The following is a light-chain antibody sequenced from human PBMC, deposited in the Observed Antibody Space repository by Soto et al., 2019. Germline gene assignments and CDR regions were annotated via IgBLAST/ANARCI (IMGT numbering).Light chain of an antibody. CDR2: EVS. CDR3: SSYTDTSILL. Sequence: QSVLTQSASVSGSPGQSITISCTGTSSDVGGYNYVSWYQQHPGKAPKLMIYEVSNRPSGVSYRFSGSKSGNTASLTISGLQAEDEADYYCSSYTDTSILLFGGGPNLTVL. CDR1: SSDVGGYNY. V-gene: IGLV2-14*01. J-gene: IGLJ3*02.